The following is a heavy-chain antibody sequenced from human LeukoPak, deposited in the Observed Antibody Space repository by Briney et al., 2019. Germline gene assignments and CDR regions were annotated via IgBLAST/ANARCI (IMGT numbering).Heavy chain of an antibody. Sequence: GGSLRLSCAASGFTFSNYWMSWVRQAPGKGLEWVANIKQDGSEKYYVDSVKGRFTISRDNAKNSLHLQMNSLRAEDTAVYYCASSPLSRDSSGYYYFDYWGQGTLVTVSS. CDR2: IKQDGSEK. J-gene: IGHJ4*02. V-gene: IGHV3-7*01. CDR1: GFTFSNYW. CDR3: ASSPLSRDSSGYYYFDY. D-gene: IGHD3-22*01.